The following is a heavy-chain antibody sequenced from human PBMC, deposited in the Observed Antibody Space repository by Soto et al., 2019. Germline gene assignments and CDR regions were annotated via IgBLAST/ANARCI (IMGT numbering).Heavy chain of an antibody. J-gene: IGHJ6*02. CDR3: ARDHDWGSGWSLWGMDV. CDR1: GYTFTSYY. V-gene: IGHV1-46*01. Sequence: GASVKVSCKASGYTFTSYYMHWVRQAPGQGLEWMGIINPSGGSTSYAQKFQGRVTMTRDTSTSTVYMELGSLRSEDTAVYYCARDHDWGSGWSLWGMDVWGQGTTVTVSS. D-gene: IGHD6-19*01. CDR2: INPSGGST.